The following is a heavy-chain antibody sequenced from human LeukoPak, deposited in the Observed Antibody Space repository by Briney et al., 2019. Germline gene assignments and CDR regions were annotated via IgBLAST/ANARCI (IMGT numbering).Heavy chain of an antibody. CDR2: INSDGGST. D-gene: IGHD3-9*01. CDR3: VRGADTGYSSDS. V-gene: IGHV3-74*01. CDR1: GFTFTRYW. Sequence: PGGSLRLSCVASGFTFTRYWMHWVRQAPGKGLVWVSGINSDGGSTNYAHSVRGGFTISRDKPENTLYVQMNSLRVEYTAGCYCVRGADTGYSSDSWGQGTLVTVSS. J-gene: IGHJ4*02.